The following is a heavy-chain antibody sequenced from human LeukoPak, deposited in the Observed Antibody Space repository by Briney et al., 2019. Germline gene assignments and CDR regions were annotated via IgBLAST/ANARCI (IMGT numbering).Heavy chain of an antibody. CDR1: GFTFSSYA. CDR2: ISGSGGNT. D-gene: IGHD4-17*01. J-gene: IGHJ4*02. CDR3: AKDQDYGDYYFDY. Sequence: GGSLRLSCAASGFTFSSYAMSWVRQAPGKGLEWVSAISGSGGNTYYADSVKGRFTISRDNSKNTLYLQMNSLRAEDTAVYYCAKDQDYGDYYFDYWGQGTLVTVSS. V-gene: IGHV3-23*01.